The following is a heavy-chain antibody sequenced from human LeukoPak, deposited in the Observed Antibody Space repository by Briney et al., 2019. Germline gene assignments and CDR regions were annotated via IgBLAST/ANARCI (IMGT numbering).Heavy chain of an antibody. V-gene: IGHV3-64*02. J-gene: IGHJ4*02. CDR1: GCTFSNSA. CDR2: ISTNGDRT. CDR3: ARGVAISSSGWYDTFDY. D-gene: IGHD6-19*01. Sequence: PGGSLRLSCGASGCTFSNSAKYWVRQAPGKGLEFVSVISTNGDRTYYADSVKGRFTISRDNSKNTLYLQMGSLRADDMAVYYFARGVAISSSGWYDTFDYWGKGALVTSSS.